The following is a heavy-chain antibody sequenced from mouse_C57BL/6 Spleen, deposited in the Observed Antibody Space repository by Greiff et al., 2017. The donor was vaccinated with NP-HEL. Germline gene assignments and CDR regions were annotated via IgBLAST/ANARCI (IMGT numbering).Heavy chain of an antibody. V-gene: IGHV1-15*01. Sequence: QVHVKQSGAELVRPGASVTLSCKASGYTFTDYEMHWVKQTPVHGLEWIGAIDPDTGGTAYNQKFKGKAILTADKSTSTAYMELRSLTSEDSAVYYCTSTLGAMDYWGQGTSVTVSS. CDR1: GYTFTDYE. CDR2: IDPDTGGT. J-gene: IGHJ4*01. CDR3: TSTLGAMDY.